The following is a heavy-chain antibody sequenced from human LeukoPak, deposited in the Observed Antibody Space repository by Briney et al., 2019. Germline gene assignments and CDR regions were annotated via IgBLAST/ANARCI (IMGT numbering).Heavy chain of an antibody. V-gene: IGHV1-2*02. CDR1: GYTFTGYY. Sequence: ASVKVSCKASGYTFTGYYMHWVRQAPGQGLEWMGWINPNSGGTNYAQKFQGRVTMTRDTSISTAYMELSRLRSDDTAVYYCARLGISSSYLPGWFDPWGQGTLVTVSS. CDR3: ARLGISSSYLPGWFDP. D-gene: IGHD6-13*01. J-gene: IGHJ5*02. CDR2: INPNSGGT.